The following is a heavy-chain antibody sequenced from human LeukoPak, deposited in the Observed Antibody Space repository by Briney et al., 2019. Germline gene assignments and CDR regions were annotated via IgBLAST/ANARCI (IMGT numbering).Heavy chain of an antibody. Sequence: PSETLSLTCTVSDYSISSGYYWGWIRQPPGKGLEWTGSIFQSGHTYYSPSLKSRVTISVDTSNNRFSLSLSAVTAADTAIYYCARDTRTAQGFDYWGRGILVTVSS. V-gene: IGHV4-38-2*02. J-gene: IGHJ4*02. CDR1: DYSISSGYY. D-gene: IGHD2-15*01. CDR3: ARDTRTAQGFDY. CDR2: IFQSGHT.